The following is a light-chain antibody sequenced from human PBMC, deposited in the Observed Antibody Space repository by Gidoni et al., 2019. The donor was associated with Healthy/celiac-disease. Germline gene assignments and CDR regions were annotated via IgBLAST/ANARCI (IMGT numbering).Light chain of an antibody. J-gene: IGKJ1*01. Sequence: VLYSSNNKNYLAWYQQKPGQPPKLLIYWASTRESGVPDRFSGSGSGTDFTLTISSLQAEDVAVYYCQQYYSTPRTFGQGTKVEIK. CDR1: VLYSSNNKNY. V-gene: IGKV4-1*01. CDR3: QQYYSTPRT. CDR2: WAS.